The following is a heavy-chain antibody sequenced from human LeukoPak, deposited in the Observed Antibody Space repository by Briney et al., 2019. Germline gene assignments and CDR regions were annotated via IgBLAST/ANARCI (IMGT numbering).Heavy chain of an antibody. J-gene: IGHJ6*02. V-gene: IGHV3-30*18. D-gene: IGHD2-2*01. Sequence: GGSLRLSCAASGFTFSSYGMHWVRQAPGKGLEWVAVISYDGSNKYYADPVKGRFTISRDNSKNTLYLQMNSLRAEDTAVYYCAKDFRDIVVVPAGEDYYYGMDVWGQGTTVTVSS. CDR2: ISYDGSNK. CDR3: AKDFRDIVVVPAGEDYYYGMDV. CDR1: GFTFSSYG.